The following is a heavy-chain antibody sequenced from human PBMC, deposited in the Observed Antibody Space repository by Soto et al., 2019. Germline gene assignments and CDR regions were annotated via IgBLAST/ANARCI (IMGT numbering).Heavy chain of an antibody. Sequence: QVQLQESGTGLVKPSETLSLTCNVSGGSISSYYWSWIRQPPGKGLEWIGYIYYSGSTNYNPSLKSRVTISEDTSKNQFSLKLSSVTAADTAVYYCARGGYDILTGNILTSGYYYYMDVWGKGTTVTVSS. J-gene: IGHJ6*03. CDR2: IYYSGST. D-gene: IGHD3-9*01. CDR3: ARGGYDILTGNILTSGYYYYMDV. V-gene: IGHV4-59*01. CDR1: GGSISSYY.